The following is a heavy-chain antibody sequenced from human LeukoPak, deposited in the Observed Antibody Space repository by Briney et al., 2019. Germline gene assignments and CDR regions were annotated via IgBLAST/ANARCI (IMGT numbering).Heavy chain of an antibody. CDR3: ARDGREAGSGFYWYFDL. CDR1: GFTFSSYA. Sequence: GGSLRLSCAASGFTFSSYAMAWVRQAPGKGLEWVAVISYDGSNKYYADSVKGRFTISRDNSKNTLYVQMNSLRPEDTAVYYCARDGREAGSGFYWYFDLWGRGTLVTVSS. D-gene: IGHD5-12*01. V-gene: IGHV3-30-3*01. CDR2: ISYDGSNK. J-gene: IGHJ2*01.